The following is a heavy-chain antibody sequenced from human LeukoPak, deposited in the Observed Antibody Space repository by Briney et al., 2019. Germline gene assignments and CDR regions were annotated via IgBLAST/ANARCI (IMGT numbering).Heavy chain of an antibody. CDR3: ARELLWFGDRLSY. D-gene: IGHD3-10*01. CDR1: GFTFSSYW. Sequence: GGSLRLSCAASGFTFSSYWMNWVRQAPGKGLEWVSYISSSGSTIYYADSVKGRFTISRDNAKNSLYLQMNSLRAEDTAVYYCARELLWFGDRLSYWGQGTLVTVSS. V-gene: IGHV3-48*04. J-gene: IGHJ4*02. CDR2: ISSSGSTI.